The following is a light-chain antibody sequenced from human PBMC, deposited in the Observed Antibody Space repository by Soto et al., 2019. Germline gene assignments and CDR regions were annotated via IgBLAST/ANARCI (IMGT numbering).Light chain of an antibody. Sequence: VVLTQSPATLSVSPGERVTHSCRASQTIRDNYLAWYQQKPGQAPRLLIYGASGRATGIPDRFSGSGSGTEFTLTISSLQSGDLAVYYCQQYSSWYTFGQGTKLEIK. CDR3: QQYSSWYT. CDR1: QTIRDNY. CDR2: GAS. J-gene: IGKJ2*01. V-gene: IGKV3D-15*01.